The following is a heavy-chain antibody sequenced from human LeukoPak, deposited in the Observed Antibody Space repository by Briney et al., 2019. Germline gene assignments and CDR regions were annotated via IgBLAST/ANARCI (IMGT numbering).Heavy chain of an antibody. J-gene: IGHJ4*02. CDR2: ISAYNGNT. CDR1: GYAFTSYG. D-gene: IGHD3-9*01. CDR3: ASFGLQYFVWQSPFDY. Sequence: ASVKVSCKASGYAFTSYGISWVRQAPGQGLEWVGWISAYNGNTNYAQKLQGRVTMTTDTSTSTAYMELRSLRSDDTAVYYCASFGLQYFVWQSPFDYWGQGTLVTVSS. V-gene: IGHV1-18*01.